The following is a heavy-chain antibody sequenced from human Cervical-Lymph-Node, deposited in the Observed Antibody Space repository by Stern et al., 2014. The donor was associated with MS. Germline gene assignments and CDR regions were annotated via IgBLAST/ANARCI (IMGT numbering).Heavy chain of an antibody. Sequence: EVQLVDSGGGLVQPGRSLRLSCAASGFTFDDYAIHCVRQAPGKGLEWVSGICWNSGSIGYADSVKGRFTISRDNAKNSLYLQMNSLRAEDTALYYCACGRAIDYWGQGTLVTVSS. CDR3: ACGRAIDY. CDR2: ICWNSGSI. CDR1: GFTFDDYA. J-gene: IGHJ4*02. D-gene: IGHD2-15*01. V-gene: IGHV3-9*01.